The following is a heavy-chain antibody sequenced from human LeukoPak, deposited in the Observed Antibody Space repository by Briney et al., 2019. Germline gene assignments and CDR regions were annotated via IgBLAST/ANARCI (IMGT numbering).Heavy chain of an antibody. CDR3: ARDRYYYDSSGYSIGY. D-gene: IGHD3-22*01. J-gene: IGHJ4*02. CDR1: GFTFSSYG. CDR2: ISYNGSNK. Sequence: PGRSLRLSCAASGFTFSSYGMHWVRQAPGKGLEWVAVISYNGSNKYYADSVKGRFTISRDNSKNTLYLQMNSLRAEDTAVYYCARDRYYYDSSGYSIGYWGQGTLVTVSS. V-gene: IGHV3-30*03.